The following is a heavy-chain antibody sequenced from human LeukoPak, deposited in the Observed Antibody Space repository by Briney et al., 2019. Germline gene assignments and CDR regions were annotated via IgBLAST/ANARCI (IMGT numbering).Heavy chain of an antibody. CDR1: GFTFSSYS. D-gene: IGHD2-15*01. V-gene: IGHV3-21*01. J-gene: IGHJ5*02. Sequence: GGSLRLSCAASGFTFSSYSMNWVRQAPGKGLEWVSSISSSSSYIYYADSVKGRFTISRDNAKNSLYLQMNSLRAEDTAVYYCARVRGCSGGSCYSFRWFDPWGQGTLVTVSS. CDR2: ISSSSSYI. CDR3: ARVRGCSGGSCYSFRWFDP.